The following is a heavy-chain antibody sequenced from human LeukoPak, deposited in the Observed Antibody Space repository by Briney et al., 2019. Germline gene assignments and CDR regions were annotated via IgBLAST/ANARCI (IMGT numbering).Heavy chain of an antibody. CDR2: IYYSGST. CDR1: GGSISSYY. D-gene: IGHD2-2*02. CDR3: AREIRYCSSTSCYTDAFDI. V-gene: IGHV4-59*01. J-gene: IGHJ3*02. Sequence: SETLSLTCTVSGGSISSYYWSWIRQPPGKGLEWIGYIYYSGSTNYNPSLKSRVTISVDTSKNQFSLKLSSVTAADTAVYYCAREIRYCSSTSCYTDAFDIWGQGTMVTVSA.